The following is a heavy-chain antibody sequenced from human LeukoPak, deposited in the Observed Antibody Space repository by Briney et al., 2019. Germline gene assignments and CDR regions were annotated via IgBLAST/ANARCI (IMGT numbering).Heavy chain of an antibody. V-gene: IGHV4-4*07. Sequence: PSETLSVTCTVSGGSITDDFWSWIRQPAGKGLEWIGRIYKDGTTDYNPSPKGRLSMSIDTSKKQFSLKLNSVTAADTAVYYCARDRGKWAIAVAGTFFDSWGQGTLVTVSS. J-gene: IGHJ4*02. CDR3: ARDRGKWAIAVAGTFFDS. CDR2: IYKDGTT. D-gene: IGHD6-19*01. CDR1: GGSITDDF.